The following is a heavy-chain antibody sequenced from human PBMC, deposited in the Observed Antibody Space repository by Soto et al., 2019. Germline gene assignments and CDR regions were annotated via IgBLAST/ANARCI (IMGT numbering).Heavy chain of an antibody. V-gene: IGHV3-66*01. J-gene: IGHJ3*02. CDR3: AREPRYCSGGSCSITGDAFDI. CDR2: ISNDADT. Sequence: EVQLVESGGGLVQPGGSLRLSCAASGLIVSSTYMSWVRQAPGKGLEWVSGISNDADTHSAHSVKGSFSLSRDISYNTLHLHTSSLRVEDTAVYYCAREPRYCSGGSCSITGDAFDIWGQGTMVTVSS. D-gene: IGHD2-15*01. CDR1: GLIVSSTY.